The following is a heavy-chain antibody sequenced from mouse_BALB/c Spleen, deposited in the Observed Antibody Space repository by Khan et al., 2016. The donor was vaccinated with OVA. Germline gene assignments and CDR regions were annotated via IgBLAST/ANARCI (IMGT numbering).Heavy chain of an antibody. Sequence: VQLKESGGGLVKPGGSLKLSCAASGFSFSRYSMSWVRQTPEKRLEWVATISSGGTFTYYSDSVKGRFTISRDNANTTLFLQMSSLRSEDTAIYYCARHEGYYGYGQGDYWGQGTSVTVSS. D-gene: IGHD2-2*01. CDR3: ARHEGYYGYGQGDY. V-gene: IGHV5-9-3*01. CDR1: GFSFSRYS. J-gene: IGHJ4*01. CDR2: ISSGGTFT.